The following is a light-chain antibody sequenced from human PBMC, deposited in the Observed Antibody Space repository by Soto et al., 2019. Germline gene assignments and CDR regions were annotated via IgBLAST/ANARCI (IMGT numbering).Light chain of an antibody. CDR2: WAS. CDR3: QQYYGTPLT. J-gene: IGKJ1*01. V-gene: IGKV4-1*01. Sequence: DIVMTQSPDSLAVSLGERATINCKSSQSVLYNSDNKSYLSWYQQKPGQPPKLLIYWASMRESGVPDRFSGGGSGTDFTLTISSLQAEDVAVYYCQQYYGTPLTFGQGTKVEIK. CDR1: QSVLYNSDNKSY.